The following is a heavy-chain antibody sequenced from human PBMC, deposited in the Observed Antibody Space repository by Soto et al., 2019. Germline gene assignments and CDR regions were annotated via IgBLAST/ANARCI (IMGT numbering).Heavy chain of an antibody. V-gene: IGHV3-23*04. CDR1: GFSFASFA. CDR2: ISGSDGKT. Sequence: DVRLAESGGGLVQPGGSLRRSWTTSGFSFASFAMTWVRQAPGKGLEWVATISGSDGKTYYADSVKGRFSISRDTSRNTLYLQMNSLRADDTAIYYCAKWSYLDYWGQGTRVTVSS. D-gene: IGHD3-3*01. CDR3: AKWSYLDY. J-gene: IGHJ4*02.